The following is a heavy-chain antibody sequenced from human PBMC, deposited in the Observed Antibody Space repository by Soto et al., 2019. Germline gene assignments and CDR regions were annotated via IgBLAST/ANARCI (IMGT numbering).Heavy chain of an antibody. J-gene: IGHJ4*02. CDR2: ISYSGST. CDR3: ARYSGTYYVY. CDR1: GGSISSFY. Sequence: SETLSLTCTVSGGSISSFYWSWIRQPPGKGLEWIGFISYSGSTSYNPSLNSRVIISVDTSKNHFSLKLTSVTAADTALYYCARYSGTYYVYWGQGTLVTVSS. V-gene: IGHV4-59*01. D-gene: IGHD1-26*01.